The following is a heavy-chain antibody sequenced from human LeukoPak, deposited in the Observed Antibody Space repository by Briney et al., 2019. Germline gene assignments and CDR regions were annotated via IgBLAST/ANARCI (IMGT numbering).Heavy chain of an antibody. J-gene: IGHJ4*02. V-gene: IGHV1-18*01. CDR2: ISAYNGNT. CDR1: GYTFTSYG. CDR3: ARDSRTTVTTWFVDY. D-gene: IGHD4-11*01. Sequence: ASVKVSCKASGYTFTSYGISWVRQAPGQGLEWMGWISAYNGNTNYAQKLQGRVTMTTDTSTSTAYMELRSLRSDDTAVYYCARDSRTTVTTWFVDYWGQGTLVTVSS.